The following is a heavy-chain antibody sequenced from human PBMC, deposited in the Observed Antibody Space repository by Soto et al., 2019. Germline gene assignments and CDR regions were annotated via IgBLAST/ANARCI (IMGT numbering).Heavy chain of an antibody. CDR1: GDSISRGAYY. CDR2: ISNSGRT. Sequence: SETLSLTCTVSGDSISRGAYYWTWIRQHPVKGLEWIGYISNSGRTYYNPSLKSRVTISVDTSKNQFSLKLSSVTAADTAVYYCASDISTRTNVLRYLDPAWGQGTLVTVSS. CDR3: ASDISTRTNVLRYLDPA. D-gene: IGHD3-9*01. J-gene: IGHJ5*02. V-gene: IGHV4-30-4*08.